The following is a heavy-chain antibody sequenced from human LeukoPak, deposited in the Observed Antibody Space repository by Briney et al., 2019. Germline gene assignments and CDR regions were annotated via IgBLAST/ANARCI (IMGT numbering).Heavy chain of an antibody. D-gene: IGHD3-22*01. V-gene: IGHV4-39*07. Sequence: SETLSLTCTVSGGSISSSSYYWGWIRQPPGKGLEWIGSIYYSGSTYYNPSLKSRVTISVDTSKNQFSLKLSSVTAADTAVYYCARGSRVYYYDSSGYYGPPAPHDYWGQGTLVTVSS. CDR1: GGSISSSSYY. CDR3: ARGSRVYYYDSSGYYGPPAPHDY. J-gene: IGHJ4*02. CDR2: IYYSGST.